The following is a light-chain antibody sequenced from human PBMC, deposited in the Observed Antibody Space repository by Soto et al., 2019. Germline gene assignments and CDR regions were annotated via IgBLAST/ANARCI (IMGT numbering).Light chain of an antibody. J-gene: IGLJ1*01. CDR2: EVR. CDR3: SSYTSDWGV. Sequence: QSVLTQPASVSGSVGQSITISCTGTSSDVGGYDFVSWYQHHPGKAPKLIIYEVRTRPPGVSDRFSGSKSGNTASLTISGLQAEDEADYYCSSYTSDWGVFGTGTKLTVL. V-gene: IGLV2-14*01. CDR1: SSDVGGYDF.